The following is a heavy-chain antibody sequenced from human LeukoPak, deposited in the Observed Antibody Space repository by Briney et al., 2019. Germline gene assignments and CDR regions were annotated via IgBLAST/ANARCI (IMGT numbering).Heavy chain of an antibody. J-gene: IGHJ4*02. D-gene: IGHD2-2*01. CDR3: ARVGYCSSTSCYPDY. V-gene: IGHV1-18*01. CDR2: ISAYNGNT. CDR1: GGTFRSYA. Sequence: GASVKVSCKASGGTFRSYAVSWVRQAPGQGLEWMGWISAYNGNTNYAQKLQGRVTMTTDTSTSTAYMELRSLRSDDTAVYYCARVGYCSSTSCYPDYWGQGTLVTVSS.